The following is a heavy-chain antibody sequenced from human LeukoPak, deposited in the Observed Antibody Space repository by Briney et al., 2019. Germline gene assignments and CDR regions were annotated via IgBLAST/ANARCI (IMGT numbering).Heavy chain of an antibody. CDR2: INRNSAGT. J-gene: IGHJ4*02. CDR1: GYTFAVYY. CDR3: ARDWDIAVAFFDC. D-gene: IGHD6-19*01. V-gene: IGHV1-2*02. Sequence: PSVKVSCKASGYTFAVYYIHLVRQAPGQGLEWMGWINRNSAGTNYAQKFQGRVTMTRDTSISTAYMELSRLRSDDTAVYYCARDWDIAVAFFDCWGQGTLVTVSS.